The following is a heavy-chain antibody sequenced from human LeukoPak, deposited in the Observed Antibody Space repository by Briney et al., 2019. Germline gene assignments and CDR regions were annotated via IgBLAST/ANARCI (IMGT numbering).Heavy chain of an antibody. D-gene: IGHD3-10*01. V-gene: IGHV1-2*06. CDR1: GYTFTSYG. Sequence: GASVKVSCKASGYTFTSYGISWVRQAPGQGLEWMGRINPNSGGTNYAQKFQGRVTMTRDTSISTAYMELSRLRSDDTAVYYCASAYGSGSYKTYYYYYMDVWGKGTTVTVSS. CDR2: INPNSGGT. J-gene: IGHJ6*03. CDR3: ASAYGSGSYKTYYYYYMDV.